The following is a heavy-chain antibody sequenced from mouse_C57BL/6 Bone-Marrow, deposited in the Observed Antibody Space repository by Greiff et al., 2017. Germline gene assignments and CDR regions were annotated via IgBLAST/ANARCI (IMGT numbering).Heavy chain of an antibody. J-gene: IGHJ2*01. V-gene: IGHV1-7*01. CDR3: AKNYYGSSYYN. CDR1: GYTFTSYW. D-gene: IGHD1-1*01. CDR2: INPSSGYT. Sequence: QVQLKQSGAELAKPGASVKLSCKASGYTFTSYWMHWVNQRPGKGLEWIGYINPSSGYTKYNQKFKDKATLTADNSSSTAYMQLSSLTYEDPAVYYCAKNYYGSSYYNWGQGTTLTVSA.